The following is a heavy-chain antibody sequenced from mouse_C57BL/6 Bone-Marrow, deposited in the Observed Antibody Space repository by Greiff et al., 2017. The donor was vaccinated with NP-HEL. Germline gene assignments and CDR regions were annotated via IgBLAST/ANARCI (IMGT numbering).Heavy chain of an antibody. Sequence: VMLVESGAELARPGASVKLSCKASGYTFTSYGISWVKQRTGQGLEWIGEIYPRSGNTYYNEKFKGKATLTADKSSSTAYMELRSLTSEDSAVYFCARFVPGYAMDYWGQGTSVTVSS. CDR1: GYTFTSYG. CDR2: IYPRSGNT. CDR3: ARFVPGYAMDY. V-gene: IGHV1-81*01. D-gene: IGHD5-1*01. J-gene: IGHJ4*01.